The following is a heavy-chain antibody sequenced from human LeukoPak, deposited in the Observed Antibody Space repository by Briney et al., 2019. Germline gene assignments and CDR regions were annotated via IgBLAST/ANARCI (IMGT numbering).Heavy chain of an antibody. CDR3: AREPRRFGD. V-gene: IGHV1-18*01. CDR2: ISAYNGNT. Sequence: ASVKVSCKASGYTFTSYGINWVRQAPGQGLEWMGWISAYNGNTNYAQKLQGRVTITSDTSINTAYMELSSLRSEDTAVYYCAREPRRFGDWGQGTLVTVSS. D-gene: IGHD3-10*01. CDR1: GYTFTSYG. J-gene: IGHJ4*02.